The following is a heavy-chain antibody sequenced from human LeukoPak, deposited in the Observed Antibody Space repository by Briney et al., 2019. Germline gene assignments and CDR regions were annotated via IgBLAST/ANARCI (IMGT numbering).Heavy chain of an antibody. D-gene: IGHD5-24*01. V-gene: IGHV4-34*01. CDR3: ARGSRWTRKYYFDF. CDR2: INHSGGT. Sequence: SETLSLTCAVYGGXLSGYYWSWIRQPPGKGLEWLGEINHSGGTNYNPSLKTRVTISVDTSKNQFSLKLSSVTAADTAIYYCARGSRWTRKYYFDFWGQGTLVTVSS. CDR1: GGXLSGYY. J-gene: IGHJ4*02.